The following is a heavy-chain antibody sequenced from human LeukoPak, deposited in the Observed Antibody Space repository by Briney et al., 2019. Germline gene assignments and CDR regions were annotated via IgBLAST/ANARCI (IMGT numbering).Heavy chain of an antibody. D-gene: IGHD3-9*01. CDR3: ARGREGFYDVLTGYYTPYYFDY. CDR2: IYHSGST. Sequence: SETLSLTCAVSGGSISSGGYSWSWIRQPPGKGLEWIGYIYHSGSTYYNPSLKSRVTISVDRSKNQFSLKLSSVTAADTAVYYCARGREGFYDVLTGYYTPYYFDYWGQGTLVTVSS. CDR1: GGSISSGGYS. J-gene: IGHJ4*02. V-gene: IGHV4-30-2*01.